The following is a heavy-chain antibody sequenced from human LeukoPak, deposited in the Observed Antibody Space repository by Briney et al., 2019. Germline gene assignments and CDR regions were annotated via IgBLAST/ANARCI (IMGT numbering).Heavy chain of an antibody. CDR2: ISSSSSYI. CDR3: ARGIAAAGALDY. J-gene: IGHJ4*02. CDR1: GFTFSSYS. D-gene: IGHD6-13*01. Sequence: GGSLRLSCAASGFTFSSYSMNWVRQAPGKGLEWVSSISSSSSYIYYADSVKGRFTISRDNAKNSLYLQMNSLRAEDTAVYYCARGIAAAGALDYWGQGTLVTVSS. V-gene: IGHV3-21*01.